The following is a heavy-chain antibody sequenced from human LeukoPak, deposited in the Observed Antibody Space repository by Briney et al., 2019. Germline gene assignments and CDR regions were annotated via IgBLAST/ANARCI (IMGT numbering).Heavy chain of an antibody. Sequence: GASVKVPCKASGYTFTSYDINWVRQATGQGLEWMGWMNPNSGNTGYAQKFQGRVTMTRNTSISTAYMELSSLRSEDTAVYYCARAGYDYPFYYYGMDVWGQGTTVTVSS. CDR3: ARAGYDYPFYYYGMDV. J-gene: IGHJ6*02. D-gene: IGHD4-11*01. CDR1: GYTFTSYD. CDR2: MNPNSGNT. V-gene: IGHV1-8*01.